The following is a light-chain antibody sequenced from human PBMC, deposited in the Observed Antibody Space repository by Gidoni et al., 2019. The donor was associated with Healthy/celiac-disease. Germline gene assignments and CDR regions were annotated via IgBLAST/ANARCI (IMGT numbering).Light chain of an antibody. CDR2: WAS. J-gene: IGKJ1*01. CDR3: QPSSSTGRT. CDR1: QSVLYSSNNKNY. V-gene: IGKV4-1*01. Sequence: DIVMTQSPDSLAVSLGERATINCKSSQSVLYSSNNKNYLAWYQQKPGPPPTLLIYWASTRESGVPDRFRGRGSGTDFTLTISRLHAADVAVYYCQPSSSTGRTFGQATKVAI.